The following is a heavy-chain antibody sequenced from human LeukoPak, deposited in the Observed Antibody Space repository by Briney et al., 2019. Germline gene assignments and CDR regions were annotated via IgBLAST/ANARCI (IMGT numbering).Heavy chain of an antibody. Sequence: PSETLSLTCAVYGGSFSGHYWTWIRQPPGKGLEWIGEVTDRGNVNYNPSPRSRVTMSVDTAKSQFSVKLRSMTAADTSVFFCARARGSSRGWGHYYYSLDVWGQGTTVTVSS. V-gene: IGHV4-34*01. CDR1: GGSFSGHY. J-gene: IGHJ6*02. D-gene: IGHD6-19*01. CDR3: ARARGSSRGWGHYYYSLDV. CDR2: VTDRGNV.